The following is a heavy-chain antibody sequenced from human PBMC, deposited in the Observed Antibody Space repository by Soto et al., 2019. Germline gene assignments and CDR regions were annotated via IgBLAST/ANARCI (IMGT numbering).Heavy chain of an antibody. CDR3: ARDRWIVGYDGFDI. CDR2: IYYSGST. D-gene: IGHD3-22*01. V-gene: IGHV4-59*01. Sequence: SETLSLTCTVSGGSISSLYWSWIRQPPGKGLKWIGYIYYSGSTNYNPSLKSRVTILADTSKNQFSPKLSSVTAADTAVYYCARDRWIVGYDGFDIWGQGTMVTVSS. CDR1: GGSISSLY. J-gene: IGHJ3*02.